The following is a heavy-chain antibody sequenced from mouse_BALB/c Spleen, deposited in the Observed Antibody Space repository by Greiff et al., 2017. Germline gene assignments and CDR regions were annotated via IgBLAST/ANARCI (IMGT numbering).Heavy chain of an antibody. CDR1: GYTFTSYV. J-gene: IGHJ2*01. V-gene: IGHV1-14*01. Sequence: VQLQQSGPELVKPGASVKMSCKASGYTFTSYVMHWVKQKPGQGLEWIGYINPYNDGTKYNEKFKGKATLTSDKSSSTAYMELSSLTSEDSAVYYCARDPNYYGSSYVDYWGQGTTLTVSS. CDR3: ARDPNYYGSSYVDY. CDR2: INPYNDGT. D-gene: IGHD1-1*01.